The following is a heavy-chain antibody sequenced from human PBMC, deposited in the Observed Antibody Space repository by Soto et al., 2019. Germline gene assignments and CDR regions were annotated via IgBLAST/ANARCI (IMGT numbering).Heavy chain of an antibody. CDR2: IYYSGST. V-gene: IGHV4-59*12. D-gene: IGHD6-19*01. J-gene: IGHJ4*02. CDR1: GGSISSFY. Sequence: PSEPLSLTCSVSGGSISSFYWSWIRQPPGKGLEWIGYIYYSGSTNYHPSLKSRVTMSVDTSKNQFSLKLSSVTAADTAVYYCASSGWWYFDYWGQGTLVTVSS. CDR3: ASSGWWYFDY.